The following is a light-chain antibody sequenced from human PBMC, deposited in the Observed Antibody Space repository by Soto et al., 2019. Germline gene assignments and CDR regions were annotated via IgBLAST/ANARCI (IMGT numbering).Light chain of an antibody. CDR3: QHYNDYSWT. J-gene: IGKJ1*01. Sequence: DIHMTQSPSTLSPSLGDRATITCRASQSFRVCLAWYQQKPGKAPNLLIYKTSSLETGVPSRFSGSGSGTEFTLTISSLQPDDFATYYCQHYNDYSWTFGQGTKVEIK. CDR2: KTS. V-gene: IGKV1-5*03. CDR1: QSFRVC.